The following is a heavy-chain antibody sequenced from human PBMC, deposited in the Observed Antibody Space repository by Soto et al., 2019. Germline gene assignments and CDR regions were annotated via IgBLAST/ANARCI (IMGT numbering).Heavy chain of an antibody. V-gene: IGHV3-11*01. CDR2: ISSSGSTI. D-gene: IGHD3-16*01. Sequence: PGGSLRLSCAASGFTFSDYYMSWIRQAPGKGLEWVSYISSSGSTIYYADSVKGRFTISRDNAKNSLYLQMNSLRAEDTAVYYCAREYLPWRPRGVWFDPWGQGTLVTVSS. CDR1: GFTFSDYY. CDR3: AREYLPWRPRGVWFDP. J-gene: IGHJ5*02.